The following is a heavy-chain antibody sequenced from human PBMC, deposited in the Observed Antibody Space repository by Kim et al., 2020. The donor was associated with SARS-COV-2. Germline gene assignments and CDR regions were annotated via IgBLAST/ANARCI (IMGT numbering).Heavy chain of an antibody. V-gene: IGHV3-30*14. CDR1: GFTFRNYA. CDR2: ISNDGADT. Sequence: GGSLRLSCTASGFTFRNYAMHWVRQTPGKGLEWVALISNDGADTVYADSVKGRFTISRDNSKDTLYLQMSSLRAEDSAVYYCARGRIVLLLTTDHWGQGAQVIVSS. D-gene: IGHD3-22*01. CDR3: ARGRIVLLLTTDH. J-gene: IGHJ4*02.